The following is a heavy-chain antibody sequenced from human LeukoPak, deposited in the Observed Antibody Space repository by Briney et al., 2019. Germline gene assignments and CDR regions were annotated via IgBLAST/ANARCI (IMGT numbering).Heavy chain of an antibody. V-gene: IGHV4-61*08. Sequence: SETLSLTCAVSGGSISSGGYSWSWIRQPPGKGLEWIGYIYYSGSTNYNPSLKSRVTISVDTSKNQFSLKLSSVTAADTAVYYCARHGYSSGWCYFDYWGQGTLVTVSS. D-gene: IGHD6-19*01. CDR3: ARHGYSSGWCYFDY. J-gene: IGHJ4*02. CDR1: GGSISSGGYS. CDR2: IYYSGST.